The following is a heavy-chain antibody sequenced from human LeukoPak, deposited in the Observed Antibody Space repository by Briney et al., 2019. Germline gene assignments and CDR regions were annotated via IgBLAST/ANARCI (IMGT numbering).Heavy chain of an antibody. J-gene: IGHJ6*03. Sequence: GGSLRLSCEASGFPFSGYWMHWVRQAPGKGLVWVSRINGDGSSTSYADSVKGRFTISRDNAKNTVYLQMNSLRAEATAVSYCARFAAGGSYYDYMDVWAKGPRSPSP. CDR1: GFPFSGYW. CDR3: ARFAAGGSYYDYMDV. CDR2: INGDGSST. V-gene: IGHV3-74*01. D-gene: IGHD6-25*01.